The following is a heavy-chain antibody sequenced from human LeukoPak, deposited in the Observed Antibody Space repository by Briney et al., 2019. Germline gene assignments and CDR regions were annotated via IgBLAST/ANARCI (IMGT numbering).Heavy chain of an antibody. CDR3: ARGDGLEWLLYDAADNWFDP. D-gene: IGHD3-3*01. Sequence: GASVKVSCKASGYTFTSYDINWVRQATGQGLEWMGWMNPNSGNTGYAQKFQGRVTMTRNTSISTAYMELSSLRSEDTAVYYCARGDGLEWLLYDAADNWFDPWGQGTLVTVSS. J-gene: IGHJ5*02. V-gene: IGHV1-8*01. CDR2: MNPNSGNT. CDR1: GYTFTSYD.